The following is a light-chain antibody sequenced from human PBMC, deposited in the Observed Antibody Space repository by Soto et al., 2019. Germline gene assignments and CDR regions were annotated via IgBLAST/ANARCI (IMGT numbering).Light chain of an antibody. CDR3: QSYDSSLSGSRV. J-gene: IGLJ1*01. Sequence: QAVVTQPPSVSGAPGQRVTISCTGSSSNIGAGYDVHWYQQLPGTAPKLLIYGNSNRPSGVPDRFSGSKSGTSASLAITGXXXXXXXXYYCQSYDSSLSGSRVFGTGTKLTV. CDR1: SSNIGAGYD. CDR2: GNS. V-gene: IGLV1-40*01.